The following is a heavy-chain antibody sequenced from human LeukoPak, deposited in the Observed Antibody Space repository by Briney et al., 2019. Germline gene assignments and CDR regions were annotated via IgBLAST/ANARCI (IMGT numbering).Heavy chain of an antibody. D-gene: IGHD3-22*01. Sequence: SETLSPTCTVSGGSISSSSYYWGWIRQPPGKGLEWIGSIYYSGSTYYNPSLKSRVTISVDTSKNQFSLKLSSVTAADTAVYYCARGPLYYYDSSGYRFDYWGQGTLVTVSS. J-gene: IGHJ4*02. V-gene: IGHV4-39*01. CDR3: ARGPLYYYDSSGYRFDY. CDR2: IYYSGST. CDR1: GGSISSSSYY.